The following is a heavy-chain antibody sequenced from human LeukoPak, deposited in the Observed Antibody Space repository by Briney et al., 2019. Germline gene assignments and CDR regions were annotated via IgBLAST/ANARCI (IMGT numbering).Heavy chain of an antibody. V-gene: IGHV1-8*01. CDR3: ARGRQRRHSGSYVYYFDY. J-gene: IGHJ4*02. Sequence: ASVKVSCKASGYTFTSYDINWVRQATGQGLEWMGWMNPNSGNTGYAQKFQGRVTMTRNTSISTAYMELSSLRSEDTAVYYCARGRQRRHSGSYVYYFDYWGQGTLVTVSS. D-gene: IGHD1-26*01. CDR1: GYTFTSYD. CDR2: MNPNSGNT.